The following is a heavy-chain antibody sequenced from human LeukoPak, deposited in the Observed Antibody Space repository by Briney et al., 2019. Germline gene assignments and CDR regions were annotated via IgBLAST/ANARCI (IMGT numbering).Heavy chain of an antibody. Sequence: PETLSLTCAVYGGSFSGYYWSWIRQPPGKGLEWIGEINHSGSTNYNPSLKSRVTISVDTSKNQFSLKLSSVTAADTAVYYCARVRRLDSSPYFDYWGQGTLVTVSS. V-gene: IGHV4-34*01. CDR3: ARVRRLDSSPYFDY. D-gene: IGHD6-6*01. J-gene: IGHJ4*02. CDR2: INHSGST. CDR1: GGSFSGYY.